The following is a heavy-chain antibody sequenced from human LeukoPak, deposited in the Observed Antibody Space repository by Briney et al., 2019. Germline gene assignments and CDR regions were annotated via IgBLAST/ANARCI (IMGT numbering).Heavy chain of an antibody. D-gene: IGHD2-21*01. CDR2: ISGSGDST. J-gene: IGHJ4*02. CDR1: GFRFSYNA. V-gene: IGHV3-23*01. Sequence: PGGSLTLSCAASGFRFSYNAMNWVRQAPGKGLEWVSGISGSGDSTYYADPVRGRFTISRDNSKETVYLQMTSLRADDTAVYYCAKTAMIKVIATSYPKGLNYWGQGALVTVSS. CDR3: AKTAMIKVIATSYPKGLNY.